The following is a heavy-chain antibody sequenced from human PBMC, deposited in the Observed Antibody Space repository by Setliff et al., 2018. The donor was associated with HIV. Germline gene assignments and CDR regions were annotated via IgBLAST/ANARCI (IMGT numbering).Heavy chain of an antibody. CDR2: IISILGIT. CDR3: AGPRGDEAFDV. J-gene: IGHJ3*01. V-gene: IGHV1-69*10. CDR1: GGSSSTHA. Sequence: GASVKVSCKASGGSSSTHAMNWVRRAPGQGLEWMGQIISILGITNYAQKFQGRVTLTADESTSTMYMELSSRTSDDTAVYYCAGPRGDEAFDVWGQGTMVTVSS.